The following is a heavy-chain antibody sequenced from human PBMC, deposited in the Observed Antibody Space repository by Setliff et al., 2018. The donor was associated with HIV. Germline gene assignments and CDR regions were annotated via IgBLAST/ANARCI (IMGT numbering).Heavy chain of an antibody. D-gene: IGHD6-19*01. CDR1: GFVFSEHY. CDR2: ISSSSTYK. CDR3: ARGVDSSGWYFDAFDI. J-gene: IGHJ3*02. V-gene: IGHV3-11*05. Sequence: PGGSLRLSCAASGFVFSEHYMTCFRQAPGKGLEWISYISSSSTYKNYGDSVKGRFTISRDNAKNSLYLQMSSLTAEDTAVYYCARGVDSSGWYFDAFDIWGQGTMVTVSS.